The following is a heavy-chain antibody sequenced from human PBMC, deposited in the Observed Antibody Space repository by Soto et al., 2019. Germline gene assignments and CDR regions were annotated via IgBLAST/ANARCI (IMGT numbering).Heavy chain of an antibody. CDR2: INQDASNK. V-gene: IGHV3-7*05. J-gene: IGHJ4*02. D-gene: IGHD5-12*01. CDR1: GFSFSSYW. CDR3: ARVGYNDYENDY. Sequence: EVQLVESGGGLVQPGGSLRLSCAASGFSFSSYWMTWVRQAPGKGLEWVANINQDASNKNYMDSVKGRLTISRDNAKNSVYLQMNSLRVEDTAVYYCARVGYNDYENDYWDQGTLVTVSS.